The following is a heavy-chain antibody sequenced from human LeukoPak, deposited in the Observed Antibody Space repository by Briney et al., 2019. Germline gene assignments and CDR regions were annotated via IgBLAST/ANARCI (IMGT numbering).Heavy chain of an antibody. CDR2: IYYSGST. Sequence: SETLSLTCTVSGGSISSSSYYWGWLRPPPGKGLEWIGSIYYSGSTYYNPSLKSLVTISVDTSKNQFSLKLSSVTAADTAVYYCAREDYYGSGSYVPRWFDPWGQGTLVTVSS. J-gene: IGHJ5*02. CDR1: GGSISSSSYY. V-gene: IGHV4-39*07. CDR3: AREDYYGSGSYVPRWFDP. D-gene: IGHD3-10*01.